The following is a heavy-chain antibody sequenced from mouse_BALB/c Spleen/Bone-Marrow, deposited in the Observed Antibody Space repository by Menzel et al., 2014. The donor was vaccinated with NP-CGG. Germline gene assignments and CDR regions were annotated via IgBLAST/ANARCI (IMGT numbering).Heavy chain of an antibody. V-gene: IGHV3-8*02. CDR3: ASLLRIYYATDY. Sequence: EVKLVESGPSLVKPSQTLSLTCSVTGDSITSGYWNWIRKFPGNKLEYMGYISYSGSTYYSPSLKSRISITRDASKNQYYLQLNSVTTEDTATYYCASLLRIYYATDYWGQGTSVTVSS. J-gene: IGHJ4*01. D-gene: IGHD1-1*01. CDR2: ISYSGST. CDR1: GDSITSGY.